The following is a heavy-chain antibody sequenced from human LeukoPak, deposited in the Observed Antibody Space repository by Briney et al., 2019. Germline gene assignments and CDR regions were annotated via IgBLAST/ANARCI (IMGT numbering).Heavy chain of an antibody. CDR2: IWYDGSNK. V-gene: IGHV3-33*06. CDR1: GFTFSSYG. CDR3: AKDPRGSYSRDYYHYMDV. J-gene: IGHJ6*03. D-gene: IGHD1-26*01. Sequence: PGGSLRLSCAASGFTFSSYGMHWVRQAPGKGLEWVAVIWYDGSNKYYADSVKGRFTISRDNSKNTLYLQMNSLRAEDAAVYYCAKDPRGSYSRDYYHYMDVWGKGTTVTVSS.